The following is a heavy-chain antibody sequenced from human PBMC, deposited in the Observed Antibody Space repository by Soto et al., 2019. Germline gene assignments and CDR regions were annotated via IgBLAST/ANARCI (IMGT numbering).Heavy chain of an antibody. D-gene: IGHD6-19*01. CDR1: DDSTRSRYW. Sequence: PSETLSLTCGVFDDSTRSRYWWTWLRRPPGRGLEWIGEVNQSGTSNYNPSLKSRVSISIDNSKNQFSLRLFSVTAADTAVYYCARDRPRTIYNSDYYNYGMDVWGQGTTVTVSS. CDR2: VNQSGTS. V-gene: IGHV4-4*02. J-gene: IGHJ6*02. CDR3: ARDRPRTIYNSDYYNYGMDV.